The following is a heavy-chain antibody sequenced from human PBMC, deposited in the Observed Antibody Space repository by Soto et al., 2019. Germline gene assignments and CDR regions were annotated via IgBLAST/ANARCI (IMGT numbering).Heavy chain of an antibody. CDR3: ARDYVLRFLEWTDAYYGMEV. Sequence: VGSLRLSCASSGFTVSSNYMSCVRQSPGKWLEWVSVIYSGGSTYYADSVKGRFTISRDNSKNTLYLQMNSLRAEDTAVYYCARDYVLRFLEWTDAYYGMEVWGQGTTVSVS. D-gene: IGHD3-3*01. V-gene: IGHV3-53*01. J-gene: IGHJ6*01. CDR2: IYSGGST. CDR1: GFTVSSNY.